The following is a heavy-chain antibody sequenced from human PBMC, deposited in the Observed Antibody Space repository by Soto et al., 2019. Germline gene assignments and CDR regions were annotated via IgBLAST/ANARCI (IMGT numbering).Heavy chain of an antibody. J-gene: IGHJ4*02. CDR2: VYNSGST. D-gene: IGHD2-15*01. V-gene: IGHV4-61*01. CDR1: CGSISNASYY. Sequence: PSENLSLTCTVSCGSISNASYYWSWIRHHPGKGLEWIRYVYNSGSTNYNPPLKSRVTISEDXSKSQFSLKVNAMTAADTAVYYCARYRREAVAGYTLYNWGQGILVT. CDR3: ARYRREAVAGYTLYN.